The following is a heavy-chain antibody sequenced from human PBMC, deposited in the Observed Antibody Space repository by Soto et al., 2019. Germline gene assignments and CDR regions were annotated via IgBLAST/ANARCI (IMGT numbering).Heavy chain of an antibody. CDR3: ARDEIEGRDYYGMDV. CDR2: ISSSSSYI. V-gene: IGHV3-21*01. Sequence: LRLSCAASGFTFSSYSMNWVRQAPGKGLEWVSSISSSSSYIYYADSVKGRFTISRDNAKNSLYLQMNSLRAEDTAVYYCARDEIEGRDYYGMDVWGQGXTVTVYS. CDR1: GFTFSSYS. J-gene: IGHJ6*02. D-gene: IGHD2-21*01.